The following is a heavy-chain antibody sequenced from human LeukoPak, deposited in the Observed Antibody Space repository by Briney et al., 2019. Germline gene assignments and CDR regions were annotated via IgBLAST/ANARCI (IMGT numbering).Heavy chain of an antibody. J-gene: IGHJ3*02. CDR1: GFTFSSYW. CDR3: AQGGYFDWLLGWNDAFDI. Sequence: GGSLRLSCAASGFTFSSYWMHWVRQAPGKGLVWVSRINSDGSSTSYADSVKGRFTISRDNAKNTLYLQMNSLRAEDTAVYYCAQGGYFDWLLGWNDAFDIWGQGAMVTVSS. V-gene: IGHV3-74*01. CDR2: INSDGSST. D-gene: IGHD3-9*01.